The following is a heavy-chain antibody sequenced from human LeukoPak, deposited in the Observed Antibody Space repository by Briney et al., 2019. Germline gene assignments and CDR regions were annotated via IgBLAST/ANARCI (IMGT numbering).Heavy chain of an antibody. Sequence: SETLSLTCAVYGGSFSGYYWSWIRQPPGKGLEWIGEINHSGSTNYNPSLKSRVTISVDTSKNQFSLKLSSVTAADTAVYYCARGVVAATSLYYYYYYVDVWGKGTTVTVSS. V-gene: IGHV4-34*01. CDR1: GGSFSGYY. D-gene: IGHD2-15*01. J-gene: IGHJ6*03. CDR3: ARGVVAATSLYYYYYYVDV. CDR2: INHSGST.